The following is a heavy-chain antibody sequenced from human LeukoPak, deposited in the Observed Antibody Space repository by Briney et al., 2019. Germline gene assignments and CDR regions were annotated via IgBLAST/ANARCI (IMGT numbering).Heavy chain of an antibody. V-gene: IGHV3-53*01. Sequence: GGSLRLSCAASGLTVSSNYMSWVRQAPGKGLEWVSVIYSGGSTYYADSVKGRFTISRDNSKNTLYLQMNSLRAEDTAVYYCARDSGLWSGYYYYMDVWGKGTTVTVSS. CDR1: GLTVSSNY. CDR3: ARDSGLWSGYYYYMDV. D-gene: IGHD3-3*01. J-gene: IGHJ6*03. CDR2: IYSGGST.